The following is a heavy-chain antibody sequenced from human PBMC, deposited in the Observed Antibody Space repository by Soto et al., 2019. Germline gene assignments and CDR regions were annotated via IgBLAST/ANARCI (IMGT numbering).Heavy chain of an antibody. CDR3: ARAGKYYYGSGSPYYYGMDF. Sequence: QVQLVQSGAEVKKPGASVKVSCKASGYTFTSYGASWVRQAPGQGLEWMGWTSGYNGNTNYAQKLQGRVTMTTDTPTSTAYMELRSLISDDTAWYYCARAGKYYYGSGSPYYYGMDFWGQGITVTVSS. V-gene: IGHV1-18*04. CDR2: TSGYNGNT. D-gene: IGHD3-10*01. CDR1: GYTFTSYG. J-gene: IGHJ6*02.